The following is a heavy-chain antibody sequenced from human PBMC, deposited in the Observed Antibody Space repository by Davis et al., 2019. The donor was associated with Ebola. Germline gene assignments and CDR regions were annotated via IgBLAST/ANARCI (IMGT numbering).Heavy chain of an antibody. V-gene: IGHV3-64*01. J-gene: IGHJ6*02. CDR1: GFTFSSYA. D-gene: IGHD2-2*02. CDR3: VKDRGYCSSTSCYTALYYYYGMDV. CDR2: ISSNGGST. Sequence: GESLKISCAASGFTFSSYAMHWVRQAPGKGLEYVSAISSNGGSTYYANSVKGRFTISRDNSKNTLYLQMSSLRAEDTAVYYCVKDRGYCSSTSCYTALYYYYGMDVWGQGTTVTVSS.